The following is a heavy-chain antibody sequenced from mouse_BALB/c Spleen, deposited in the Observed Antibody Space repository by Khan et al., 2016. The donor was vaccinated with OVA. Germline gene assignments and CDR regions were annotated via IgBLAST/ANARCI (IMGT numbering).Heavy chain of an antibody. V-gene: IGHV2-9*02. CDR1: GFSLTSYG. CDR3: ARDTTATPT. CDR2: IWAGGST. J-gene: IGHJ3*01. Sequence: QVQLKQSGPGLVAPSQSLSITCTVSGFSLTSYGVHWVRQPPGKGLEWLGIIWAGGSTNYNSALMSRLSISKDNSKSQVFLKMNSLQTDDTAMSYWARDTTATPTWGQGTLVTVSA. D-gene: IGHD1-2*01.